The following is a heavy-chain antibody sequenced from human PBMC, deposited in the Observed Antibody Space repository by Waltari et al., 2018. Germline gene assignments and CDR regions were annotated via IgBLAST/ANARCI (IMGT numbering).Heavy chain of an antibody. Sequence: ELQLVESGGCLVQPGGSLRLPFAASGFTFIRFAMSWVRQAAGKGLEWVSAISGSGGRTYYADSVKGRLTIYRDNSKNTLYLQMNSLRAEDTAVYYCAKDPSDFDIWGQGTMVTVSS. CDR3: AKDPSDFDI. CDR1: GFTFIRFA. J-gene: IGHJ3*02. CDR2: ISGSGGRT. V-gene: IGHV3-23*04.